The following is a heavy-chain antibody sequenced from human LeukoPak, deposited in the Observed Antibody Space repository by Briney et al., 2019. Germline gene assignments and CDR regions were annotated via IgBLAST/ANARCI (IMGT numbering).Heavy chain of an antibody. V-gene: IGHV4-34*01. CDR1: GGSFSGYY. CDR2: INHSGST. CDR3: ARRGVNSGSYSDY. D-gene: IGHD1-26*01. Sequence: SETLSLTCAVYGGSFSGYYWSWIRQPPGKGLEWIGEINHSGSTNYNPSLKSRVTISVDTSKNQFPLKLSSVTAADTAVYYCARRGVNSGSYSDYWGQGTLVTVSS. J-gene: IGHJ4*02.